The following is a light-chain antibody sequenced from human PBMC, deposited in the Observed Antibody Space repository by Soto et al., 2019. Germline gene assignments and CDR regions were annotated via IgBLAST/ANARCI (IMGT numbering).Light chain of an antibody. Sequence: EIVMTQSPATLSVSPGERATLSCRASQSVSSNLAWYQQKPGQAPRLLIYGSSTMATGIPARFSGSGSGTEFTLTISSLQFEDFAVYYCLQYNNWPQHTFVQGTKLEIK. J-gene: IGKJ2*01. CDR3: LQYNNWPQHT. CDR1: QSVSSN. V-gene: IGKV3-15*01. CDR2: GSS.